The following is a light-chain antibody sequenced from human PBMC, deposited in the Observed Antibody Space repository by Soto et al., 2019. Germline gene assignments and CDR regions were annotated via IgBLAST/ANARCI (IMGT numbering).Light chain of an antibody. Sequence: QLVLTQPPSVSGAPGQRVTISCTGSSSNIGAGYDVHWYQQLPGTAPKLPIYGNSNRPSGVPDRFSGSKSGTSASLAITGLQAEDEADYYCQSYDSSLSVWVFGGGTKVTVL. J-gene: IGLJ3*02. CDR3: QSYDSSLSVWV. CDR1: SSNIGAGYD. CDR2: GNS. V-gene: IGLV1-40*01.